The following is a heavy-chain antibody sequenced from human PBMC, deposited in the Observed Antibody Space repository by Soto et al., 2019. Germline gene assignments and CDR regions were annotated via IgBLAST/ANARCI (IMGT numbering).Heavy chain of an antibody. V-gene: IGHV1-24*01. CDR3: ATRITGKGGRSWFDP. D-gene: IGHD1-20*01. Sequence: ASVKVSCKVSGYTLTELSMHWVRQAPGKGLEWMGGFDPEDGETIYAQKFQGRVTMTEDTSTDTAYMELSSLRSEDTAVYYCATRITGKGGRSWFDPWGQGTLVTVSS. CDR1: GYTLTELS. CDR2: FDPEDGET. J-gene: IGHJ5*02.